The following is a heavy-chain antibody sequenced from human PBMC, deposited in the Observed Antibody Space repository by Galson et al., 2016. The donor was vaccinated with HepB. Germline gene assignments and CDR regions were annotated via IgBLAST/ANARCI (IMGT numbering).Heavy chain of an antibody. J-gene: IGHJ4*02. Sequence: SLRLSCAVSGFTFRGYAFHWVRQAPGKGLEWVAIISDDGSQKYYIDSVKGRFTISRENSRNTVSLQMNSLRPEDTGVYYCARGYYYDSSAYYRYEVSKDYFEYWGRGTLVTVSS. V-gene: IGHV3-30*03. CDR1: GFTFRGYA. CDR2: ISDDGSQK. CDR3: ARGYYYDSSAYYRYEVSKDYFEY. D-gene: IGHD3-22*01.